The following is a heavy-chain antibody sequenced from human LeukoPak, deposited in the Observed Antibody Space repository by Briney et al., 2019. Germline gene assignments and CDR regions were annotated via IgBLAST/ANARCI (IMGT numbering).Heavy chain of an antibody. J-gene: IGHJ4*02. Sequence: GESLKISCQGSGYSFPTYWIVWVRQKPGRGLEWLGVIYPDDSDTTYNPSLQGQVTMSADKSISTAYLQWSSLKASDTAMYYCARNPSGYHFDYWGQGTLVTVSS. CDR3: ARNPSGYHFDY. CDR1: GYSFPTYW. CDR2: IYPDDSDT. D-gene: IGHD6-13*01. V-gene: IGHV5-51*01.